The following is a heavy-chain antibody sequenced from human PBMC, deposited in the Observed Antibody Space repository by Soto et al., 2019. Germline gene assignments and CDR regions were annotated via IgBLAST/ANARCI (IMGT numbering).Heavy chain of an antibody. Sequence: QITLKESGPTLVKPTQTLTLTCTFSGFSLSTSGVGVGWIRQPPGKALEWLALIYWDDDKRYSPSLKSRLTITKATSKKRVVLTMTHMGPVVTGTDDCPQTGISSGYDGFAPWCRGSLVTVSS. V-gene: IGHV2-5*02. J-gene: IGHJ5*02. CDR1: GFSLSTSGVG. CDR2: IYWDDDK. D-gene: IGHD6-13*01. CDR3: PQTGISSGYDGFAP.